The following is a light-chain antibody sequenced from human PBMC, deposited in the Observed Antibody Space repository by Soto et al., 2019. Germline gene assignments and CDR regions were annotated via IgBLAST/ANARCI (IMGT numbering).Light chain of an antibody. V-gene: IGLV2-14*01. CDR2: EVS. Sequence: QSVLTQPASLSGSPGQSITISCTGTSRDIGAYDYVSWFQQHPGKAPKLMISEVSNRPSGVSNRFSGSKSGNTASLTISGLQAEDEADYYCSSYTSSSTPYYVFGTGTKVTVL. J-gene: IGLJ1*01. CDR1: SRDIGAYDY. CDR3: SSYTSSSTPYYV.